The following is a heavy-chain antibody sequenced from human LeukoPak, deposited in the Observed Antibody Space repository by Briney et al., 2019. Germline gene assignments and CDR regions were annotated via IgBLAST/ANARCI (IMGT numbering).Heavy chain of an antibody. D-gene: IGHD4-17*01. CDR2: IYSGGTT. J-gene: IGHJ3*02. V-gene: IGHV3-53*01. CDR3: ARGQSGDPAFDI. Sequence: GGSLRLSCTASGFTFSSYAMTWVRQAPGKGLEWVSVIYSGGTTYYGDSVEGRFTISRDNSRDTLNLQMNSLRAEDTAAYFCARGQSGDPAFDIWGQGTMVTVSS. CDR1: GFTFSSYA.